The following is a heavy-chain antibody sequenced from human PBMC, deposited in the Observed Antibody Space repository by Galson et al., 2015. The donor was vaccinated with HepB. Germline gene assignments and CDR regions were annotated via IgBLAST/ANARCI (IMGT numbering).Heavy chain of an antibody. Sequence: QSGAEVKKPGESLKTSCKGSGYSFTSYWIGWVRQMPGKGLEWMGIIYPGDSDTRYSPSFQGQVTISADKSISTAYLQWSSLKASDTAMYYCAGQHYYDRHVGAFDIWGQGTMVTVSS. CDR3: AGQHYYDRHVGAFDI. CDR1: GYSFTSYW. J-gene: IGHJ3*02. CDR2: IYPGDSDT. V-gene: IGHV5-51*01. D-gene: IGHD3-22*01.